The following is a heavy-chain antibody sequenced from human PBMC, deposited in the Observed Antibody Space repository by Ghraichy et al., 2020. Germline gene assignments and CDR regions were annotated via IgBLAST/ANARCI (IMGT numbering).Heavy chain of an antibody. D-gene: IGHD1-26*01. Sequence: SETLSLTCSVLGASISSGSYYWNWIRQPAGKGLEWIGRIYSSGSTDYNPSLKSRVTMAVDTSKNQFSLKVTSVTASDTAVDYCARGWYTGGTDAFDIWGQGTMVTVSS. CDR3: ARGWYTGGTDAFDI. V-gene: IGHV4-61*02. CDR2: IYSSGST. J-gene: IGHJ3*02. CDR1: GASISSGSYY.